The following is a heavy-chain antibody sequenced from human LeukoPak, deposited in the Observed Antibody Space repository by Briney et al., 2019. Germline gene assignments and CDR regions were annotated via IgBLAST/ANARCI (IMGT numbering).Heavy chain of an antibody. D-gene: IGHD5-24*01. CDR2: TSGSGVST. Sequence: PGGSLRLSCVASGFTFSSYAMNWVRQAPGKGLEWVSGTSGSGVSTYYADSVKGRFTISRDNSKNTLYLQMNSLRAEDTAVYYCAKRGDGYNTYYFDYWGQGTLVTVSS. V-gene: IGHV3-23*01. CDR1: GFTFSSYA. J-gene: IGHJ4*02. CDR3: AKRGDGYNTYYFDY.